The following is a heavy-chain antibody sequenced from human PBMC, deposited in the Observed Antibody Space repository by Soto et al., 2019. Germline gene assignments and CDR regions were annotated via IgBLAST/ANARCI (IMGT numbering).Heavy chain of an antibody. D-gene: IGHD2-21*01. V-gene: IGHV4-31*03. CDR1: GGSISSGGYY. Sequence: QVQLQESALGLVKPSQTLSLTCTVSGGSISSGGYYWSWIRQHPGKGLEWIGYIYYSGSTYYNPSLKSRVTISVDTSKNQFSLKLSSVTAADTAVYYCAASCVGCGGFNYYGMDVWGQGTTVTVSS. J-gene: IGHJ6*02. CDR2: IYYSGST. CDR3: AASCVGCGGFNYYGMDV.